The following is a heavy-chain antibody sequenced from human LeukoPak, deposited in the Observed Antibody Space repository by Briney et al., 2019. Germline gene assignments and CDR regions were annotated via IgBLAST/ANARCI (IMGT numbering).Heavy chain of an antibody. D-gene: IGHD2-2*01. J-gene: IGHJ5*02. Sequence: ASVKLSCEASVYTFPSYGISWVRQAPGQGLEWMGWISAYNGNTNYAQKLQGRVTMTTDTSTSTAYMELRSLRTDDTAVYYCARAPVAPATVTGNWFDPWGQGTLVTVSS. V-gene: IGHV1-18*01. CDR2: ISAYNGNT. CDR3: ARAPVAPATVTGNWFDP. CDR1: VYTFPSYG.